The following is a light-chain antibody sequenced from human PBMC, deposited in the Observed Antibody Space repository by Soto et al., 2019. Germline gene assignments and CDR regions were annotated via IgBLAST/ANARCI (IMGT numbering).Light chain of an antibody. CDR2: DVS. V-gene: IGLV2-14*01. CDR1: SSDIGAYNY. J-gene: IGLJ1*01. CDR3: SSYTSSATYV. Sequence: LTHPASVSGSPGQSITISCTGTSSDIGAYNYVSWYQQHPGKAPKLMIYDVSNRPSGLSNRFSGSKSGNTASLTISGLQAEDEADYYCSSYTSSATYVFGTGTKVTVL.